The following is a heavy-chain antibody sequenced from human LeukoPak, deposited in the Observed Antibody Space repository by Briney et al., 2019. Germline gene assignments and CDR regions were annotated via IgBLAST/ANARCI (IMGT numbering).Heavy chain of an antibody. CDR2: IIPIFGTA. CDR1: GGTFSSYA. CDR3: ARDLPPMYYYDSSGYHDPFDY. Sequence: WASVKVSCKASGGTFSSYAISWVRQAPGQGLEWMGGIIPIFGTANYAQKFQGRVTITADESTSTAYMELSSLRSEDTAVYYCARDLPPMYYYDSSGYHDPFDYWGQGTLVTVSS. V-gene: IGHV1-69*13. D-gene: IGHD3-22*01. J-gene: IGHJ4*02.